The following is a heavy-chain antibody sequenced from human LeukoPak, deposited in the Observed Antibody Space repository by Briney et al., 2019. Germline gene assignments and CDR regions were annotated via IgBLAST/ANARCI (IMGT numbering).Heavy chain of an antibody. V-gene: IGHV3-21*01. Sequence: GGSLRLSCAASGFTFSSYSMNWVRQAPGKGLEWVSSISSSSSYIYYADSVKGQFTISRDNAKNSLYLQMNSLRAEDTAVYYCARGSWYFTGFGPWGQGTLVTVSS. J-gene: IGHJ5*02. D-gene: IGHD3-9*01. CDR1: GFTFSSYS. CDR3: ARGSWYFTGFGP. CDR2: ISSSSSYI.